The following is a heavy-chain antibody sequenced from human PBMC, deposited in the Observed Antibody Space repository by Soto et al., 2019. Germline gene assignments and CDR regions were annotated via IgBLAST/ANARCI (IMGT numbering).Heavy chain of an antibody. Sequence: PSETLSLTCTVSGVSISSYYWYWIRQPPGKGLEWIGYISYGGSTNYNPSLKSRVTISVDTSKNQFSLKLTSVTAADTAVYYCARGLLDFWSGWDYWGQGTLVTVSS. CDR2: ISYGGST. J-gene: IGHJ4*02. CDR3: ARGLLDFWSGWDY. CDR1: GVSISSYY. D-gene: IGHD3-3*01. V-gene: IGHV4-59*01.